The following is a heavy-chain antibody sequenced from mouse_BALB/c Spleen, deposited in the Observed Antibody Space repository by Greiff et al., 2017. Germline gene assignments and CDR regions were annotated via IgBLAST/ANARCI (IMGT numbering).Heavy chain of an antibody. D-gene: IGHD1-2*01. Sequence: EVQLQQSGAELVKPGASVKLSCTASGFNIKDTYMHWVKQRPEQGLEWIGRIDPANGNTKYDPKFQGKATITADTSSNTASLQLSILTSEDTAVYYCARRPLFITTATFAYWGQGTLVTVSA. CDR1: GFNIKDTY. CDR3: ARRPLFITTATFAY. J-gene: IGHJ3*01. V-gene: IGHV14-3*02. CDR2: IDPANGNT.